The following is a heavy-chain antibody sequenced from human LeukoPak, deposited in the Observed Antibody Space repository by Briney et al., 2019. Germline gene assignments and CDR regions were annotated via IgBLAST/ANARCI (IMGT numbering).Heavy chain of an antibody. J-gene: IGHJ4*01. D-gene: IGHD6-19*01. Sequence: SETLSLTCTVSGGSISSSSYYWGWIRQPPGKGLEWIGSIYYSGSTYYNPSLKSRVTISVDTSKNQFSLKLSSVTAADTAVYYCERQRIAVAGTRKVFDYWGHGTLVTVSS. CDR2: IYYSGST. CDR3: ERQRIAVAGTRKVFDY. V-gene: IGHV4-39*01. CDR1: GGSISSSSYY.